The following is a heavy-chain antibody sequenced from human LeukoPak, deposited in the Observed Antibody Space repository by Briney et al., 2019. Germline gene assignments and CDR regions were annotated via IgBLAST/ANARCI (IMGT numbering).Heavy chain of an antibody. D-gene: IGHD6-13*01. CDR1: GFTVSTNY. CDR2: IYSGGAT. J-gene: IGHJ3*01. Sequence: PGGSLRLSCAASGFTVSTNYMSWVRQAPGKGLEWVSVIYSGGATFYADSVKGRFTISRDNSRNTLYLQMNSLRAEDTAVYYCAKGIAAAGGHWGQGTMVTVSS. V-gene: IGHV3-53*01. CDR3: AKGIAAAGGH.